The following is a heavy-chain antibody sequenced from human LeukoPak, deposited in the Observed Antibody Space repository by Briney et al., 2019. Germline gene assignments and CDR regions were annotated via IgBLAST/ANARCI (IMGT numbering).Heavy chain of an antibody. V-gene: IGHV3-30-3*01. Sequence: GGSLRLSCAASGFTFSSYAMHWVRKAPGKGLEWVAVISYDGSNKYYADSVKGRFTISRDNSKNTLYLQMNSLRAEDTAVYYCARDHYDSSGYYYVGPYADYWGQGTLVTVSS. CDR1: GFTFSSYA. J-gene: IGHJ4*02. CDR3: ARDHYDSSGYYYVGPYADY. D-gene: IGHD3-22*01. CDR2: ISYDGSNK.